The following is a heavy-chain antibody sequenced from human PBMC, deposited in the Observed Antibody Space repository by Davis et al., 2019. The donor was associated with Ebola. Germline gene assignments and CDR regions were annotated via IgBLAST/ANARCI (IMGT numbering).Heavy chain of an antibody. CDR2: MNPNSGNT. D-gene: IGHD6-19*01. J-gene: IGHJ5*02. CDR1: GYAFTTYG. CDR3: ARGRTVTGTRGLSWFDP. V-gene: IGHV1-8*03. Sequence: AASVKVSCKASGYAFTTYGISWVRQATGQGLEWMGWMNPNSGNTGYAQKFQGRLTITRDTSATTAYMELSSLRSEDTAAYYCARGRTVTGTRGLSWFDPWGQGALVTVSS.